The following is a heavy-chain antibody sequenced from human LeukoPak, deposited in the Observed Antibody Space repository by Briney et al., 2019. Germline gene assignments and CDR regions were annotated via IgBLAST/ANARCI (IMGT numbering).Heavy chain of an antibody. V-gene: IGHV3-23*01. D-gene: IGHD2-2*01. CDR2: ISGSGGST. J-gene: IGHJ4*02. Sequence: PGGSLRLSCAASGFTFSTYWMTWVRQAPGKGLEWVSAISGSGGSTYHADSVKGRFTISRDNSKNTLYLQMNSLRAEDTAVYYCAKSILPFTTSCSFDYWGQGTLVTVSS. CDR3: AKSILPFTTSCSFDY. CDR1: GFTFSTYW.